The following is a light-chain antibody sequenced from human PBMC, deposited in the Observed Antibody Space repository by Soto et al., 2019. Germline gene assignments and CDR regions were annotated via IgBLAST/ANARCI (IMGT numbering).Light chain of an antibody. V-gene: IGKV1-5*01. J-gene: IGKJ2*01. CDR1: QSIQTW. CDR3: QQYASYPYT. Sequence: DIQMTQSPSTLSASVGDRVTISCRASQSIQTWLAWYQQKPGKAPNLLIFDASDLASGVSSRFSGSGSGAEFTLTISSLQADDFATYYCQQYASYPYTVGRGTRLEI. CDR2: DAS.